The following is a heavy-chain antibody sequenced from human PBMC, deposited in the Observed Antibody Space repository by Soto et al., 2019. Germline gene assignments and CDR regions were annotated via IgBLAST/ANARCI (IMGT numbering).Heavy chain of an antibody. CDR3: ARVVAARPEVGNYMDA. J-gene: IGHJ6*03. D-gene: IGHD6-6*01. CDR1: GFTFSSYS. V-gene: IGHV3-21*01. Sequence: PGGSLRLSCAASGFTFSSYSMNWVRQAPGKGLEWVSSISSSSSYIYYADSVKGRFTISRDNAKNSLYLQMNSLRAEDTAVYYCARVVAARPEVGNYMDAWGKGTTVTVSS. CDR2: ISSSSSYI.